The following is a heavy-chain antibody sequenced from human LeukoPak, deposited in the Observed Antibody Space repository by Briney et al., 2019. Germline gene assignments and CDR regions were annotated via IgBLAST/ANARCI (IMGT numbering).Heavy chain of an antibody. CDR3: ARVRGTAMGPVDY. V-gene: IGHV3-64*01. Sequence: PGGSLRLSCAASGFTFSSYAMYWVRQAPGKGLEYVSAISSNGGSTYYANSVKGRFTISRDNSKNTLYLQMGSLRAEDMAVYYCARVRGTAMGPVDYWGQGTLVTVSS. CDR1: GFTFSSYA. D-gene: IGHD5-18*01. J-gene: IGHJ4*02. CDR2: ISSNGGST.